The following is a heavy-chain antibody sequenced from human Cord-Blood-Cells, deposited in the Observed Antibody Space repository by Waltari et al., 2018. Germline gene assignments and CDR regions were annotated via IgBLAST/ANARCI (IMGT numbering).Heavy chain of an antibody. J-gene: IGHJ6*02. Sequence: HGLEWLGGIIPIFGTANYAQKFQGRVTITADKSTSTAYIELRSLRSEDPAVYYCASLLYSSSWAHRIERPIYYYHGMDVWGQGTTVTVSS. V-gene: IGHV1-69*06. CDR2: IIPIFGTA. D-gene: IGHD6-13*01. CDR3: ASLLYSSSWAHRIERPIYYYHGMDV.